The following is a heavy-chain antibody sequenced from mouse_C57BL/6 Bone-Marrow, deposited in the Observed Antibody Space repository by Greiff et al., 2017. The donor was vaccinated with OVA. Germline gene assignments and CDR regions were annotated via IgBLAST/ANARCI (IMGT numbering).Heavy chain of an antibody. J-gene: IGHJ4*01. CDR3: ARWGAQANYAMDY. CDR1: GYTFTSYG. V-gene: IGHV1-81*01. Sequence: QVQLQESGAELARPGASVKLSCKASGYTFTSYGISWVKQRTGQGLEWIGEIYPRSGNTYYNEKFKGKATLTADKSSSTAYMELRSLTSEDSAVYFCARWGAQANYAMDYWGQGTSVTVSS. D-gene: IGHD3-2*02. CDR2: IYPRSGNT.